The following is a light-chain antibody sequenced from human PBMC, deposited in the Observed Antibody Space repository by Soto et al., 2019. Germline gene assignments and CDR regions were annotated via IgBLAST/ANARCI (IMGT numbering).Light chain of an antibody. Sequence: QSVLTQPASVSGSPGQSITISCTGTSSDVGGYNYVSWYQQHPGKAPKLMIYEVSNRPSGVSNRFSGSKSGNTASLTISGLQAEDEADYYCSSYTSSSTRVFGGGTKPTVL. V-gene: IGLV2-14*01. CDR1: SSDVGGYNY. J-gene: IGLJ3*02. CDR2: EVS. CDR3: SSYTSSSTRV.